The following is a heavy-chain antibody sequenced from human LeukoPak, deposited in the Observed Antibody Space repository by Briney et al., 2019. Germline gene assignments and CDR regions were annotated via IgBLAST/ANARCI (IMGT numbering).Heavy chain of an antibody. CDR2: ISASGGTT. V-gene: IGHV3-23*01. Sequence: DPGGSLRLSRGLSGFTFGTFLVIWPRQAPGKGLEWVSTISASGGTTYYADSVKGRFTISRDDFKNTLYLQMNTLRAEDTALYYCANDCATVFGVINDANDIWGQGTMVTVSS. D-gene: IGHD3-3*01. CDR1: GFTFGTFL. J-gene: IGHJ3*02. CDR3: ANDCATVFGVINDANDI.